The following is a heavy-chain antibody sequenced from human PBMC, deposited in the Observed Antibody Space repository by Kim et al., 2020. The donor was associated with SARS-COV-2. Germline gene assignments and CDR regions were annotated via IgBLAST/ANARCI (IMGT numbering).Heavy chain of an antibody. V-gene: IGHV3-72*01. CDR1: GFTFSDHY. CDR3: ARVEYSSSHFYYGMDV. D-gene: IGHD6-6*01. J-gene: IGHJ6*02. Sequence: GGSLRLSCAASGFTFSDHYMDWVRQAPGKGLEWVGRTRNKANSYTTEYAASVKGRFTISRDDSKNSLYLQMNSVKTEDTAVYYCARVEYSSSHFYYGMDVWGQGTTVTVSS. CDR2: TRNKANSYTT.